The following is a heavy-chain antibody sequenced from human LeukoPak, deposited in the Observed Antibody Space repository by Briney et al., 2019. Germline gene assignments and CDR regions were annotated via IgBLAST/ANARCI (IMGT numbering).Heavy chain of an antibody. Sequence: ASVKVSCKASGYTFTGYYMHWVRQAPGQGLEWMGWINPNSGGTNYAQKFQGRVTMTRDTSISTAYMELSRLRSDDTAVYYCARTKDGYSEDFDYWSQGTLVTVSS. V-gene: IGHV1-2*02. CDR1: GYTFTGYY. CDR3: ARTKDGYSEDFDY. D-gene: IGHD5-24*01. J-gene: IGHJ4*02. CDR2: INPNSGGT.